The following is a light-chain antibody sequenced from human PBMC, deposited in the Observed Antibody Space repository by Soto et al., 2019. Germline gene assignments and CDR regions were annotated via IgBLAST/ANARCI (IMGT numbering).Light chain of an antibody. V-gene: IGKV1-5*03. CDR1: QSISSW. J-gene: IGKJ5*01. CDR3: QQYNSYSTT. Sequence: DIHMTESPSTLSASVGDRVTITCRASQSISSWLAWYQQKPGKAPNLLIYRASSLESGVPSRFSGSGSGTEFTLTISSLQPDDFATYYCQQYNSYSTTFGQGTRLEIK. CDR2: RAS.